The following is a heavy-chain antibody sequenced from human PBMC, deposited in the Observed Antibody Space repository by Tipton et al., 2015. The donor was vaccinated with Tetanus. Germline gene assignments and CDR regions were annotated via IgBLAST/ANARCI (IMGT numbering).Heavy chain of an antibody. V-gene: IGHV4-61*08. D-gene: IGHD3-10*01. CDR1: GDSITRDGYS. J-gene: IGHJ4*02. Sequence: TLSLTCSVSGDSITRDGYSWHWIRQPPGKGLEWIGYMFYGGSPKYNPSLKSRVTILVDKSKNQLSLKLRSVTAADTAVYFCARDPYYNGGGYFDYWGQGTLVTVSS. CDR3: ARDPYYNGGGYFDY. CDR2: MFYGGSP.